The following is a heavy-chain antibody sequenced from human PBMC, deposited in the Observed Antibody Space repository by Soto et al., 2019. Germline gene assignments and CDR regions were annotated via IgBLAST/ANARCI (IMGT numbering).Heavy chain of an antibody. CDR2: IYTSGST. V-gene: IGHV4-4*07. D-gene: IGHD2-21*02. CDR1: GGSISSYY. CDR3: ARLNHVVVTAIWFDP. Sequence: SETLSLTCTVSGGSISSYYWSWIRQPAGKGLEWIGRIYTSGSTNYNPSLKSRVTMSVDTSKNQFSLKLSSVTAADTAVYSCARLNHVVVTAIWFDPWGQGTLVTVSS. J-gene: IGHJ5*02.